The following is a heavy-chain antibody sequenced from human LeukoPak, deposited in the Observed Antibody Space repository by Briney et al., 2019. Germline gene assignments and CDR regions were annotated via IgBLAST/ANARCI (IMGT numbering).Heavy chain of an antibody. Sequence: PGGSLRLSCAASGFSLSAYWMTWVRQAPGKGLEWVANINRDGSQKNHVDSVKGRFTISRDNAKNTLYLQMNSLRADDTAVYYCAKDVRGFCSSGSCPAEYFQHWGQGTLVTVSS. D-gene: IGHD2-15*01. CDR3: AKDVRGFCSSGSCPAEYFQH. CDR2: INRDGSQK. CDR1: GFSLSAYW. J-gene: IGHJ1*01. V-gene: IGHV3-7*03.